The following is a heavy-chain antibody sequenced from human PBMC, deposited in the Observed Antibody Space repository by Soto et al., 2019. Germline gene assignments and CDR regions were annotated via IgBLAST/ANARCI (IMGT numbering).Heavy chain of an antibody. CDR2: ISGSGVST. CDR3: ARDQGPTVTIWFDP. V-gene: IGHV3-23*01. D-gene: IGHD4-17*01. CDR1: GFTFSSYA. J-gene: IGHJ5*02. Sequence: EGQLLESGGGLVQPGGSLRLSCAASGFTFSSYAMSWVRQAPGKGLEWVSAISGSGVSTFYADSVKGRFTISRDNSKNTLYLQMNSLRAEDTAVYYCARDQGPTVTIWFDPWGQGTQVTVSS.